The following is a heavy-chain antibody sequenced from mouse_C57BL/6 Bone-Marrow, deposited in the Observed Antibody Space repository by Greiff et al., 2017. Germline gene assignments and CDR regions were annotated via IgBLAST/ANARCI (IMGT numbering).Heavy chain of an antibody. V-gene: IGHV1-50*01. Sequence: VQLQQPGAELVKPGASVKMSCTASGYTFTSYWMQWVKQRPGQGLEWIGEIDPSDSYNNYNQKFKGKATLTFDTYSSADYMQLIILTSGDSAVYYCANEDGYYSAWLAYWGQGTLVTVSA. CDR1: GYTFTSYW. CDR3: ANEDGYYSAWLAY. J-gene: IGHJ3*01. D-gene: IGHD2-3*01. CDR2: IDPSDSYN.